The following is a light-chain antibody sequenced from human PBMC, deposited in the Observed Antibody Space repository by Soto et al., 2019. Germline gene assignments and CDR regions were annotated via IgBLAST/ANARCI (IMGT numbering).Light chain of an antibody. V-gene: IGKV4-1*01. Sequence: DIVMTQSPDSLAVSLGERATINCKSSQSVLYSSNNKNYLAWYQQKPGQPPKLLIYWASTRESGVPDRFSGSGSGTDFTLTISSLQAEDVAVYYCQQYYSTPLPFGGGTKLEIK. CDR1: QSVLYSSNNKNY. CDR2: WAS. J-gene: IGKJ4*01. CDR3: QQYYSTPLP.